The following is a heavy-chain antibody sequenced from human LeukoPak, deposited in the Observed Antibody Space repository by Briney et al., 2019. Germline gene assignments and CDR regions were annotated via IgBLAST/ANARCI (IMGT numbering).Heavy chain of an antibody. CDR2: ISGSGGST. V-gene: IGHV3-23*01. CDR3: AKTHVGATGGFDY. Sequence: PGGSLRLSCAASGFTFSSYAMSWVRQAPGKGLEWVSAISGSGGSTYYADSVKGRFTISRDNSKNTLYLQVNSLRAEDTAVYYCAKTHVGATGGFDYWGLGTLVTVSS. J-gene: IGHJ4*02. D-gene: IGHD1-26*01. CDR1: GFTFSSYA.